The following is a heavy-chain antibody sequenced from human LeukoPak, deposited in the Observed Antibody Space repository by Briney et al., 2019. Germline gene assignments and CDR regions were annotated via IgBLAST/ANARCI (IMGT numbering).Heavy chain of an antibody. V-gene: IGHV1-69*13. CDR2: IIPIFGTA. Sequence: GASVKVSCKASGGTFSSYAISWVRQAPGQGLEWMGGIIPIFGTANYAQKFQGRVTITADESTSTAYMELSSLRSEDTAVYYCARDLVITMTTYAFDIWGQGTMVTVSS. D-gene: IGHD3-22*01. CDR1: GGTFSSYA. CDR3: ARDLVITMTTYAFDI. J-gene: IGHJ3*02.